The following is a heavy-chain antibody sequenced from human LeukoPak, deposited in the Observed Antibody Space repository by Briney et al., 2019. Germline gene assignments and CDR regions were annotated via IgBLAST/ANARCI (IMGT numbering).Heavy chain of an antibody. Sequence: GESLKISCKGSGYSFTSYWIGWVRQMPGKGLEWMGIIYPGDSDIRYSPSFQGQVTISADKSISTAYLQWSSLKASDTATYYCARLSYCGGDCYPDFDYWGQGTLVTVSS. CDR3: ARLSYCGGDCYPDFDY. J-gene: IGHJ4*02. D-gene: IGHD2-21*02. CDR2: IYPGDSDI. V-gene: IGHV5-51*01. CDR1: GYSFTSYW.